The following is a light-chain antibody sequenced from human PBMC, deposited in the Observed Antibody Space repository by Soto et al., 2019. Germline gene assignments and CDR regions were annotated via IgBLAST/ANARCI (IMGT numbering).Light chain of an antibody. J-gene: IGLJ3*02. CDR2: EGT. V-gene: IGLV2-23*01. CDR1: SSDVGRYNL. CDR3: CSYAGGSTWV. Sequence: QSVLTQPASVSGSPGQSITISCTGSSSDVGRYNLVSWYRHHPGKAPKLMIYEGTKRPSGVSNRFSGSKSGNTASLTISGLQAEDEADYFCCSYAGGSTWVFGGGTKLTVL.